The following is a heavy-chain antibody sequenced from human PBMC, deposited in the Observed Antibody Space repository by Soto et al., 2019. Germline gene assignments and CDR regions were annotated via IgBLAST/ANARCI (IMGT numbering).Heavy chain of an antibody. J-gene: IGHJ2*01. V-gene: IGHV1-46*01. CDR1: GFSITNYH. CDR3: ARMSYFYDKWYFDL. D-gene: IGHD3-22*01. CDR2: ITPLGGAT. Sequence: ASVKVSCKASGFSITNYHMHLVRQAPGQGLEWMGVITPLGGATTYAQKFQGRVTMTADMSTSNVHMDLSSLRSDDTAVYYCARMSYFYDKWYFDLWGRGTLVTVSS.